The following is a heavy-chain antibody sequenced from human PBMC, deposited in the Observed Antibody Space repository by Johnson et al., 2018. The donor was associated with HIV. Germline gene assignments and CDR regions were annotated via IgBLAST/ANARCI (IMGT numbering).Heavy chain of an antibody. J-gene: IGHJ3*02. D-gene: IGHD2-21*01. Sequence: VQLVESGGGLIQPGGSLRLSCAASGSTVSSNYMSWVRQAPGKGLEWVSVIYSGGATYSADSVKGRFTISRDISKNTLYLQMNSLSVEDTAVYSCARWDWVVNAFDIWGQGTMVTVSS. CDR2: IYSGGAT. CDR1: GSTVSSNY. V-gene: IGHV3-53*01. CDR3: ARWDWVVNAFDI.